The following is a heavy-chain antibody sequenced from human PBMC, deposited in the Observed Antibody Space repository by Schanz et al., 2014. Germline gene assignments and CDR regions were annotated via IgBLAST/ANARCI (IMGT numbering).Heavy chain of an antibody. CDR3: VRDSFFAFDY. CDR2: ISSASSTI. CDR1: GFTFSSYS. D-gene: IGHD3-3*01. V-gene: IGHV3-48*01. J-gene: IGHJ4*02. Sequence: EVQLLESGGGLVQPGGSLRLSCAASGFTFSSYSMNWVRQAPGKGLEWVSYISSASSTINYADSVKGRFTISRDNAENALYLQMNSLRAEDTAVYYCVRDSFFAFDYWGQGTLVTVSS.